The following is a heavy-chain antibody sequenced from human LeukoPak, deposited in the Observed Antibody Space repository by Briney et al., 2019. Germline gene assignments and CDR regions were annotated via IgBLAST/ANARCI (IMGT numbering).Heavy chain of an antibody. CDR1: GYTFTSYY. CDR2: INPNSGGT. D-gene: IGHD3-10*01. CDR3: ARDVSMVRGVFRGPKNGY. Sequence: GASVKVSCKASGYTFTSYYMHWVRQAPGQGLEWMGWINPNSGGTNYAQKFQGRVTMTRDTSISTAYMELSRLRSDDTAVYYCARDVSMVRGVFRGPKNGYWGQGTLVTVSS. V-gene: IGHV1-2*02. J-gene: IGHJ4*02.